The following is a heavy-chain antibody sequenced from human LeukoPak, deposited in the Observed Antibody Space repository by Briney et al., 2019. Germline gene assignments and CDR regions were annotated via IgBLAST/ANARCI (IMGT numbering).Heavy chain of an antibody. Sequence: SETLSLTCTVSGGSISSSSYNWGWIRQPPGKGPEWIASIYYRGRTYYKPSLKSRLTISIDTSNNQFFLSLRSATAADTAVYYCASGLRDRLGKNYFDYWGQGTLVTVSS. CDR3: ASGLRDRLGKNYFDY. V-gene: IGHV4-39*01. J-gene: IGHJ4*02. D-gene: IGHD3/OR15-3a*01. CDR1: GGSISSSSYN. CDR2: IYYRGRT.